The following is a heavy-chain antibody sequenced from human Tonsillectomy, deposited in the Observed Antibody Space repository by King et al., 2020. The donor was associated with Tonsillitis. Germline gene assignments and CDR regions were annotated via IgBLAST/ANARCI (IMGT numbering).Heavy chain of an antibody. CDR3: ARHNFADFWSGYPYFDY. D-gene: IGHD3-3*01. CDR1: GGSISSSSYY. CDR2: IYYSGSS. Sequence: QLQESGPGLVKPSETLSLTCTVSGGSISSSSYYWGWIRQPPGKGLEWIGNIYYSGSSYYNPSLKSRVTISVDTSKNQFSLKLSSVTAADTAVYYCARHNFADFWSGYPYFDYWGRGTLVTVSS. V-gene: IGHV4-39*01. J-gene: IGHJ4*02.